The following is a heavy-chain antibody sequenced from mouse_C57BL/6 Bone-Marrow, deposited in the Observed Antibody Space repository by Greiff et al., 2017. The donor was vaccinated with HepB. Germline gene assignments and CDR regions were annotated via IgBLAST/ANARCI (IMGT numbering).Heavy chain of an antibody. CDR2: IYPGNSDT. Sequence: EVQLQESGTVLARPGASVKMSCKASGYTFTSYWMHWVKQRPGQGLEWIGAIYPGNSDTSYNQKFKGKAKLTAVTSASTAYMELSSLTNEDSAVYYCTRKYGSSYGWYFDVWGTGTTVTVSS. CDR1: GYTFTSYW. D-gene: IGHD1-1*01. J-gene: IGHJ1*03. V-gene: IGHV1-5*01. CDR3: TRKYGSSYGWYFDV.